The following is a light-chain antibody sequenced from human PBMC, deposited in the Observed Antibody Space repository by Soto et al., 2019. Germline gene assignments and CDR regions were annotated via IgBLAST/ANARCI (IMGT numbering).Light chain of an antibody. CDR2: EVT. V-gene: IGLV2-14*01. CDR1: SSDVGGYNY. CDR3: SSYTTSNTGV. Sequence: QSALTQPASVSGSPGQSITISCTGTSSDVGGYNYVSWLQQHPGKAPRLMIYEVTNRPSGVSHRFSGSKSGNTASLTISGLQAEDEADYYCSSYTTSNTGVFGGGTKLTVL. J-gene: IGLJ2*01.